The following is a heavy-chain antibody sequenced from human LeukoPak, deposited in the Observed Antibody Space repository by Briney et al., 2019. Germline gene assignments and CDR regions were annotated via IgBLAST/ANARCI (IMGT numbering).Heavy chain of an antibody. J-gene: IGHJ4*02. Sequence: GGSLRLSCAASGFTFSNYGVHWVRQAPGRGLEWVAVIWYDGSNKYYADSVKGRFTVSRDNSKDTLYLQMNSLSAEDTGVYYCTRDISSSRFDYWGQGTLVTVSS. CDR3: TRDISSSRFDY. CDR1: GFTFSNYG. V-gene: IGHV3-33*01. D-gene: IGHD6-6*01. CDR2: IWYDGSNK.